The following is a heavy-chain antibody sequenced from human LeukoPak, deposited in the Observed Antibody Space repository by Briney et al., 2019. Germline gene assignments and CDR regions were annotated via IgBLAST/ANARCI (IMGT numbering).Heavy chain of an antibody. Sequence: PSETLCLTCVVSGYSISSAYFWGWIRQPPGKGLEWIGSIYYSGSTYYNPSLKSRVTISLDTSKNQFSLRLSSVTAADTAVYYCARGQSSDYWGPGTLVTVSS. D-gene: IGHD6-13*01. CDR2: IYYSGST. J-gene: IGHJ4*02. CDR3: ARGQSSDY. V-gene: IGHV4-38-2*01. CDR1: GYSISSAYF.